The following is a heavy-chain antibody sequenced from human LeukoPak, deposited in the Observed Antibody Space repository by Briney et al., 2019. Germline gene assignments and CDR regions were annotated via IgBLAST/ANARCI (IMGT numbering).Heavy chain of an antibody. Sequence: PGGSLRLSCVVSGFTFSNYGMSWVRQAPGKGLEWVSVITGSGGTTYYAGSVKGRFTISRDNSKNTLYLQMNSLRAEDTAVYYCASLCGGSCYRGYYFDYWGQGTLVTVSS. V-gene: IGHV3-23*01. J-gene: IGHJ4*02. CDR3: ASLCGGSCYRGYYFDY. D-gene: IGHD2-15*01. CDR1: GFTFSNYG. CDR2: ITGSGGTT.